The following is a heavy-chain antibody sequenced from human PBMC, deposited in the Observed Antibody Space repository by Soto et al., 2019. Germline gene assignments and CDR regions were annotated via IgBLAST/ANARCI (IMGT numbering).Heavy chain of an antibody. CDR3: ARPLEWAYYGMDV. CDR1: GGSIISSSYY. Sequence: PSETLSLTCTVSGGSIISSSYYWVLIRQPPGKGLEWIGSIYYSGSTYYNPSLKSRVTISVDTSKNQFSLKLSSVTAADTAVYYCARPLEWAYYGMDVWGQGTTVTVSS. V-gene: IGHV4-39*01. CDR2: IYYSGST. J-gene: IGHJ6*02. D-gene: IGHD1-26*01.